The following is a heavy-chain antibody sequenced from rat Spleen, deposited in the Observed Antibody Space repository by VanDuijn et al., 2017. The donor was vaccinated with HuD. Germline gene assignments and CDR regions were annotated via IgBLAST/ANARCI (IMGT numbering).Heavy chain of an antibody. D-gene: IGHD1-8*01. V-gene: IGHV5-29*01. J-gene: IGHJ1*01. CDR3: ARHDPLFNYSGYWYFDF. Sequence: EVQLVESDGGLVQPGRSLKLSCAASGFTFSDYYMAWVRQAPTKGLEWVATISYDGSSTYYRDSVKGRFTISRDNAKSTLYLQMDSLRSEETATYYCARHDPLFNYSGYWYFDFWGPGTIVTVSS. CDR1: GFTFSDYY. CDR2: ISYDGSST.